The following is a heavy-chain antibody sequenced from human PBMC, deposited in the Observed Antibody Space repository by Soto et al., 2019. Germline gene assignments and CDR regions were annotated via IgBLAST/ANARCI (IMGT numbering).Heavy chain of an antibody. D-gene: IGHD1-1*01. CDR2: IYHSGNA. J-gene: IGHJ5*01. V-gene: IGHV4-39*02. CDR3: ARELQLDVDSQPDS. CDR1: GASITGTTYY. Sequence: QLQLRESGPGLVKPSETLSVTCSVSGASITGTTYYWGWIRQPPGKGLEWIGSIYHSGNAYYKASLKSRLTISVDTSKNQFSLKLTSVTAADTAVYYSARELQLDVDSQPDSWGQGILVTVSS.